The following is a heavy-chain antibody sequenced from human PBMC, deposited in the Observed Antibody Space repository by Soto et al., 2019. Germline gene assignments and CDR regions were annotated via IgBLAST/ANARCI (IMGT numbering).Heavy chain of an antibody. CDR2: IYYSGST. D-gene: IGHD2-2*01. CDR3: ARGRSSTSPYPIAY. J-gene: IGHJ4*02. Sequence: SETRSLTCTVSGGSISSGGYYWSWIRQHPGKGLEWIGYIYYSGSTYYNPSLKSRATISVDTSKNQFSLKLSSVTAADTAVYYCARGRSSTSPYPIAYWGQGTLVTGSS. V-gene: IGHV4-31*03. CDR1: GGSISSGGYY.